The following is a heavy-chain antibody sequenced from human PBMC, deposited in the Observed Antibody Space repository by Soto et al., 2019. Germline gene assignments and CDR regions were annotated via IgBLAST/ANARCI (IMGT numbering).Heavy chain of an antibody. V-gene: IGHV3-33*01. CDR1: GFTFSSYG. J-gene: IGHJ4*02. Sequence: QVQLVESGGGVVQPGRSLRLSCAASGFTFSSYGMHWVRQAPGKGLEWVAVIWYDGSNKYYADSVKGRFTISRDNSKNTLYPQINSRRAEDKAVDYCATEFYGSGSPGYWGQGTPVTVS. CDR3: ATEFYGSGSPGY. CDR2: IWYDGSNK. D-gene: IGHD3-10*01.